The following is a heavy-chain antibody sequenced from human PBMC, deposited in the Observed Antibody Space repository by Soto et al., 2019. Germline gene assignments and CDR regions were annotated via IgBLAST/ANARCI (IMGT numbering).Heavy chain of an antibody. V-gene: IGHV5-51*01. CDR3: AREAPYCSGGSCYYQH. D-gene: IGHD2-15*01. CDR1: GFSFSSYW. Sequence: GESLKISCKGSGFSFSSYWIGWVRQMPGKGLEWMGIIYPSDSDTRYSPSFQGQVTISADKSISTAYLQWSSLKASDTAMYYCAREAPYCSGGSCYYQHWGQGTLVTVSS. CDR2: IYPSDSDT. J-gene: IGHJ1*01.